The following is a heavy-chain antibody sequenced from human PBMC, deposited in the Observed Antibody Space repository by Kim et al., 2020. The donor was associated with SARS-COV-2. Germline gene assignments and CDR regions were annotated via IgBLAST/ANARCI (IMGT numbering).Heavy chain of an antibody. CDR1: GGSISSSSYY. V-gene: IGHV4-39*07. J-gene: IGHJ4*02. D-gene: IGHD3-10*01. CDR3: ASERGSGSYYNPHPLDY. CDR2: IYYSGST. Sequence: SETLSLTCTVSGGSISSSSYYWGWIRQPPGKGLEWIGSIYYSGSTYYNPSLKSRVTISVDTSKNQFSLKLSSVTAADTAVYYCASERGSGSYYNPHPLDYWGPGTLVTVSS.